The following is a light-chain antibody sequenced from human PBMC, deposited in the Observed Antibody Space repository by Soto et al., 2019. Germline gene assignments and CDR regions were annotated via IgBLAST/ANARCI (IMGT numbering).Light chain of an antibody. Sequence: EIVLTQSPATRSLSPGERAILSCGASQSVSSFLAWYQQRPGQAPRLLIYDASKRATGIPARFSGSGFGTDSTLTISSLEPEDFALYYCQQRSSWPLTFGGGTKVEIK. J-gene: IGKJ4*01. CDR2: DAS. V-gene: IGKV3-11*01. CDR1: QSVSSF. CDR3: QQRSSWPLT.